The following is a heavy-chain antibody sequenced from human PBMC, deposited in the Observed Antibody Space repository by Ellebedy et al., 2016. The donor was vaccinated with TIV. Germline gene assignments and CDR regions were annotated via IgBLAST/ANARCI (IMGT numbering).Heavy chain of an antibody. CDR1: EFTFSSRW. CDR3: ASGLTGDYGAFDV. V-gene: IGHV3-7*03. Sequence: GESLKISCAASEFTFSSRWMSWVRQAPGKGLEWVANIADDGREENYVDSVRGRFTISRDNAKNLLSLHMNTLRAEDTAVYYCASGLTGDYGAFDVWGPGTMVTVSS. D-gene: IGHD4-17*01. J-gene: IGHJ3*01. CDR2: IADDGREE.